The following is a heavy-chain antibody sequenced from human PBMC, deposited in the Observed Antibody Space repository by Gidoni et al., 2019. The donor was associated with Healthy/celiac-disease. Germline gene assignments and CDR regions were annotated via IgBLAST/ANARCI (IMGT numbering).Heavy chain of an antibody. CDR1: GFTFSDYY. CDR2: ISSSSSYT. J-gene: IGHJ3*02. CDR3: ARDGTETSLHAFDI. V-gene: IGHV3-11*05. Sequence: QVQLVESGGGLVKPGGSLRLSCAASGFTFSDYYMSWIRQAPGKGLEWVSYISSSSSYTNYADSVKGRFTISRDNAKNSLYLQMNSLRAEDTAVYYCARDGTETSLHAFDIWGQGTMVTVSS.